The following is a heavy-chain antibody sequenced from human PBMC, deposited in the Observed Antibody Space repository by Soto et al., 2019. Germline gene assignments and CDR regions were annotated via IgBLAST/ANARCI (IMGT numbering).Heavy chain of an antibody. CDR2: ICSGGST. J-gene: IGHJ5*02. CDR3: AKAGYYDILTGYRGDWFDP. Sequence: GGSLRLSCAASGVTVSSNYMSWVRQAPGKGLEWVSVICSGGSTYYADSVKGRFTISRDNSKNTLYLQMNSLRAEDTAIHYCAKAGYYDILTGYRGDWFDPWGQGALVTVSS. D-gene: IGHD3-9*01. V-gene: IGHV3-53*01. CDR1: GVTVSSNY.